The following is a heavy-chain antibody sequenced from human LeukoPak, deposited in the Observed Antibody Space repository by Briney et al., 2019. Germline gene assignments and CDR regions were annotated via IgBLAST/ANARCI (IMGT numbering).Heavy chain of an antibody. CDR1: GFTFSSYS. J-gene: IGHJ4*02. CDR2: ISSSSSYI. CDR3: ARVDYDSSGYFDY. Sequence: GGSLRLSYAASGFTFSSYSMNWVRQAPGKGLEWVSSISSSSSYIYYADSVKGRFTISRDNAKNSLYLQMNSLRAEDTAVYYCARVDYDSSGYFDYWGQGTLVTVSS. V-gene: IGHV3-21*01. D-gene: IGHD3-22*01.